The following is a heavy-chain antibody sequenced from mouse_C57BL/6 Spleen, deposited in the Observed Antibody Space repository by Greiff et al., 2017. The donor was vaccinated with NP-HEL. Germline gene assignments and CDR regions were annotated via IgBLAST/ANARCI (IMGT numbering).Heavy chain of an antibody. D-gene: IGHD1-1*02. CDR2: LDPSDSYT. CDR3: ARRDYYTNTGGFAY. CDR1: GYTFTSYW. J-gene: IGHJ3*01. V-gene: IGHV1-69*01. Sequence: QVQLQQPGAELVMPGASVKLSCKASGYTFTSYWMHWVKQRPGQGLEWIGELDPSDSYTTYTQQFQGKSTLPVDKSSSTAYMQLSSLTSEDSAVYYCARRDYYTNTGGFAYWGQGTLVTVSA.